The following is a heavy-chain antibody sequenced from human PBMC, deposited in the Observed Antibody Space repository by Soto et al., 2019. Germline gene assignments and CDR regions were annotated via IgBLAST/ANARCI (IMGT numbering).Heavy chain of an antibody. V-gene: IGHV1-69*10. D-gene: IGHD3-10*01. J-gene: IGHJ6*02. Sequence: GASVKVSCKTSGYNFSRYAIHWVRQAPGQGLEWMGGTIPALGKTHYIQKFQGRVTITVDDATRTVYMEVRDLTSEDTAIYYCARGPFRPSAMDVWGQGTTVTVSS. CDR2: TIPALGKT. CDR3: ARGPFRPSAMDV. CDR1: GYNFSRYA.